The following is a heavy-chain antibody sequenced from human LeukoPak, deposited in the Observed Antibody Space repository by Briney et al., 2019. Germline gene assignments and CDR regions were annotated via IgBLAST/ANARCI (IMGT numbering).Heavy chain of an antibody. CDR1: GFTVSSNY. CDR2: IYSGGST. J-gene: IGHJ4*02. CDR3: ARVSEDGVPGGY. V-gene: IGHV3-53*01. D-gene: IGHD4-17*01. Sequence: PGGSLRLSCAASGFTVSSNYMGWVRQAPGKGLEWVSVIYSGGSTYYADSVKGRFTISRDNSKNTLYLQMNSLRAEDTAVYYCARVSEDGVPGGYWGQGTLVTVSS.